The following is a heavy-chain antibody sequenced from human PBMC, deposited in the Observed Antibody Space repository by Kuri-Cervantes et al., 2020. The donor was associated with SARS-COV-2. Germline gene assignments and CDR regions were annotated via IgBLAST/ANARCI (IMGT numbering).Heavy chain of an antibody. J-gene: IGHJ4*02. Sequence: ETLSPTCAASGFTFSSYSMNWVRQAPGKGLEWVSSISSSSSYIYYADSVKGRFTISRDNAKNSLYLQMNSLRAEDTAVYYCARSRPQDSRLYYYDRSGYYYYFDYWGQGTLVTVSS. CDR1: GFTFSSYS. CDR3: ARSRPQDSRLYYYDRSGYYYYFDY. V-gene: IGHV3-21*01. D-gene: IGHD3-22*01. CDR2: ISSSSSYI.